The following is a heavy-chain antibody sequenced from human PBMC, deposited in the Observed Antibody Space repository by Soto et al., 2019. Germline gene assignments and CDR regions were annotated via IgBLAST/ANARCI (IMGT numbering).Heavy chain of an antibody. CDR3: ARGPLGYSDSSGPLFDY. J-gene: IGHJ4*02. CDR1: GFTLSSYA. D-gene: IGHD3-22*01. Sequence: EVQLLDSGGGLVQPGGSLRLSCGVSGFTLSSYALSWFRQAPGKGLEWVSDIHGSGSSTYYADSVKGRFTISRDNSKNTLYLHMHSLRAEDTATYYCARGPLGYSDSSGPLFDYCGQGTLVTVSS. CDR2: IHGSGSST. V-gene: IGHV3-23*05.